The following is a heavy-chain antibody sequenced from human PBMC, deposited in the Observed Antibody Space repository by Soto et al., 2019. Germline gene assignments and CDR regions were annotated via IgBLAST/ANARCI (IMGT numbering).Heavy chain of an antibody. J-gene: IGHJ4*02. Sequence: SETLSLTCAVSGGSISSYYWSWIRQPPGKGLEWIGYISYSGSTKYNPSLKSRVTISVDTSKNQFSLKLSSVTAADTAVYYCASLTYYYGSGPDYWGQGTLVTVSS. V-gene: IGHV4-59*12. CDR3: ASLTYYYGSGPDY. CDR1: GGSISSYY. D-gene: IGHD3-10*01. CDR2: ISYSGST.